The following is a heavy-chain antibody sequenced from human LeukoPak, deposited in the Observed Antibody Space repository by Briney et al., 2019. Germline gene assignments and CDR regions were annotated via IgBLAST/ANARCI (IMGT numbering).Heavy chain of an antibody. V-gene: IGHV3-53*01. CDR3: ARVLPYGQSHGMDV. CDR2: IYSGGTT. Sequence: PGGSLRLSCAASGFTVSSNYRSWVRQAPGKGLEWVSVIYSGGTTYYADSVKGRFTISRDNSENTLYLQMNSLRAEDTAMYYCARVLPYGQSHGMDVWGQGTTVTVSS. D-gene: IGHD2-8*01. J-gene: IGHJ6*02. CDR1: GFTVSSNY.